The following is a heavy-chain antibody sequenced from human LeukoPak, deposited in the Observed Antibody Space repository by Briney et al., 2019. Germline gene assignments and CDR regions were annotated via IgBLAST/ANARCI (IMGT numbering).Heavy chain of an antibody. Sequence: PSETLSLNCTVSGVTISSSSYFWGWIRQPPGKGMEWIGNIYYTGTTYYNPSLKSRITMSIDTSKNQFSLRLSSVTAADTAVSYCARMTTVITRIYWGQGTLVTVSS. CDR3: ARMTTVITRIY. CDR2: IYYTGTT. CDR1: GVTISSSSYF. J-gene: IGHJ4*02. D-gene: IGHD4-11*01. V-gene: IGHV4-39*01.